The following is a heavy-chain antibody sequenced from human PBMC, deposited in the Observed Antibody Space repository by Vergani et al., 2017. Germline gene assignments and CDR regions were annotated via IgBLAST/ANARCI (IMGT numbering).Heavy chain of an antibody. CDR2: ISGSGGST. J-gene: IGHJ6*02. D-gene: IGHD5-12*01. V-gene: IGHV3-23*04. Sequence: EVQLVESGGGIVKPGGSLRLSCVASGFTFNHYAMNWVRQAPGKGLEWVSGISGSGGSTYYAGSVKGRFTISRDSSKNTLYLQINSLSTGDTAVYYCAKANPRNSGYDYLYYYHAMDVWGQGATVTVSS. CDR1: GFTFNHYA. CDR3: AKANPRNSGYDYLYYYHAMDV.